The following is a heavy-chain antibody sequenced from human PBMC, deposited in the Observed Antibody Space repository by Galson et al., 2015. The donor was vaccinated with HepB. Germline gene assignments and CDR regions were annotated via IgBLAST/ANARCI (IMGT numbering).Heavy chain of an antibody. CDR1: GFTFSSHG. V-gene: IGHV3-30*18. J-gene: IGHJ6*02. D-gene: IGHD6-6*01. CDR3: AKMYSSSSYWGIGEYYGMDV. Sequence: SLRLSCAASGFTFSSHGMHWVRQAPGKGLEWVALILDDGSEKLYGDSVKGRFSISRDNSKSTLHLQMNSLRPEDTAVYYCAKMYSSSSYWGIGEYYGMDVWGRGTTVTVSS. CDR2: ILDDGSEK.